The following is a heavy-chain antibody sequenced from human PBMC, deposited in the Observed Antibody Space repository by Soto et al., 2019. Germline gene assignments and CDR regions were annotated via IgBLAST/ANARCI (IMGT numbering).Heavy chain of an antibody. V-gene: IGHV4-39*01. CDR2: IYYSWSN. CDR1: GGSISSSSSY. Sequence: QLQLQESGPVLVKPSEHLSLTCTVPGGSISSSSSYWGWIRQPPGKGLEWFGSIYYSWSNYYNPSLKSRVTVSVDTSKNQFSLKLSSVTAADTAVYYCARQYCGCDCDPGDLYNWFDPWGQGTLVTVSS. D-gene: IGHD2-21*02. J-gene: IGHJ5*02. CDR3: ARQYCGCDCDPGDLYNWFDP.